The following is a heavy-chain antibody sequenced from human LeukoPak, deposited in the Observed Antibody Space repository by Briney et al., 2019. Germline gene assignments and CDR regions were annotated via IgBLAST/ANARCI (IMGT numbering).Heavy chain of an antibody. D-gene: IGHD3-10*01. CDR2: ISSTSSII. J-gene: IGHJ4*02. V-gene: IGHV3-48*01. CDR3: ARRGTGSIDY. Sequence: GGSLRLSCAASAFTFSSYTMNWVRQAPGKGLEWVSYISSTSSIIYYADSVKGRFTISRDNAKNSLYLQMNSLRAEDSAVYYCARRGTGSIDYWGQGTLVTVSS. CDR1: AFTFSSYT.